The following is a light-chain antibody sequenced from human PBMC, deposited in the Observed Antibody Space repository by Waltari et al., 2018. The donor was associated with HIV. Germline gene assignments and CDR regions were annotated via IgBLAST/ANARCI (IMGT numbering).Light chain of an antibody. CDR1: TSNIGSNY. J-gene: IGLJ2*01. V-gene: IGLV1-47*01. Sequence: QSVLTQPPSASGTPGQRVTISCSGSTSNIGSNYVYWYQQLPGTAPKILIYRNNQRPSGVPDRFSGSKSGTSASLAISGLRSEDEADYYCAAWDDSLSGVVFGGGTKLTVL. CDR3: AAWDDSLSGVV. CDR2: RNN.